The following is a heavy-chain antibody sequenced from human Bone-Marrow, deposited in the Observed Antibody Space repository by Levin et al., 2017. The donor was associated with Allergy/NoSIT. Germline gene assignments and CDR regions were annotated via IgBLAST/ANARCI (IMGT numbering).Heavy chain of an antibody. V-gene: IGHV1-45*02. J-gene: IGHJ4*02. CDR3: AGGLKSYYFDS. D-gene: IGHD4-23*01. Sequence: KISCKSSEYTFTNRYLHWVRQAPGQALEWMGWTRSFHGGSKYAQRFEDRVTISWDKSQNTLYMEMSSLTSEDTAIYYCAGGLKSYYFDSWGQGTMVTVSS. CDR2: TRSFHGGS. CDR1: EYTFTNRY.